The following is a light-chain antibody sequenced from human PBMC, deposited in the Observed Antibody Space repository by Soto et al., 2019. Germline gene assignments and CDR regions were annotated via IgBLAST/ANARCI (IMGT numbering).Light chain of an antibody. Sequence: DIQMTQSPSSVSASVRDRVTITCRASQGISTWLAWYQQKPGKAPKLLIYGASSLQSGVPSRFSGSGSGTDFTLTISSLQSEDFAVYYCQQYNNWPWTFGQGTKVEIK. CDR2: GAS. J-gene: IGKJ1*01. V-gene: IGKV1D-12*01. CDR3: QQYNNWPWT. CDR1: QGISTW.